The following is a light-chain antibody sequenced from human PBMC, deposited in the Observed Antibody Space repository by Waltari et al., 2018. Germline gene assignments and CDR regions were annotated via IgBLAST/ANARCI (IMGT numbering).Light chain of an antibody. J-gene: IGKJ4*01. CDR2: DAS. V-gene: IGKV3-11*01. CDR1: QSVSSY. CDR3: QQRSNWPLT. Sequence: EIVLTQSPAPLSLSPGARATLPCRASQSVSSYLAWYQQKPGQAPRLLIYDASNRATGIPARFSGSGSGTDFTLTISSLEPEDFAVYYCQQRSNWPLTFGGGTKVEIK.